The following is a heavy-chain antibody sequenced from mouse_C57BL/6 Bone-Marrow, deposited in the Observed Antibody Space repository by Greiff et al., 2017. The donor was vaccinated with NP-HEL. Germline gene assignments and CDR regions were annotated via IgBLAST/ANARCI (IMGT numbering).Heavy chain of an antibody. J-gene: IGHJ4*01. CDR2: IWSGGST. V-gene: IGHV2-2*01. D-gene: IGHD1-1*01. Sequence: VQLKQSGPGLVQPSQSLSITCTVSGFSLTSYGVHWVRQSPGKGLEWLGVIWSGGSTDYNAAFISRLSISKDNSKSQVFFKMNSLQADDTAIYYCASYYYGSSLNYYAMDYWGQGTSVTVSS. CDR3: ASYYYGSSLNYYAMDY. CDR1: GFSLTSYG.